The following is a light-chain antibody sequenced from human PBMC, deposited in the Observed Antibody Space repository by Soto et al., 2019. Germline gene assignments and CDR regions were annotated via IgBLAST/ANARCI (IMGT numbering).Light chain of an antibody. Sequence: QSVLTQPPSASGTPGQTVIISCSGSRPDIGSNSVNWYQHLPGTAPKLLIYNNNQRPSGVPDRFSGSKSGTSDSLAISGLQSEDEADYYCAAWDDSLTGPVFGTGTKVTVL. CDR3: AAWDDSLTGPV. J-gene: IGLJ1*01. CDR1: RPDIGSNS. CDR2: NNN. V-gene: IGLV1-44*01.